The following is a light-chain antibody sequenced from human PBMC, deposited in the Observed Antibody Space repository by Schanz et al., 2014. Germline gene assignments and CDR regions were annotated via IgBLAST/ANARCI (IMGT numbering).Light chain of an antibody. Sequence: QSALTQPPSASGSPGQSVTISCTGTSSDVGGYKYVSWYQQHPGKAPKLMIYDVTKRPSGVPDRFSGSKSGNTASLTVSGLQAEDEADYYSTSYAGSNNFGVFGTGTKLTVL. CDR1: SSDVGGYKY. V-gene: IGLV2-8*01. CDR3: TSYAGSNNFGV. J-gene: IGLJ1*01. CDR2: DVT.